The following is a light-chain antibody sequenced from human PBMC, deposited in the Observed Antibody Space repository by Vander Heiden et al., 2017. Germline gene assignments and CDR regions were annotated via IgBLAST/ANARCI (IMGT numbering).Light chain of an antibody. CDR1: SSDVGGNNY. V-gene: IGLV2-8*01. J-gene: IGLJ2*01. CDR2: EVS. CDR3: SSYAGSNNLV. Sequence: QSALTQPPSASGPPVPSVTISCTGTSSDVGGNNYVSWYQQHPGKAPKLMIYEVSKRPSGVPDRFSGSKSGNTASLTVSGLQAEDEADYYCSSYAGSNNLVFGGGTKLTVL.